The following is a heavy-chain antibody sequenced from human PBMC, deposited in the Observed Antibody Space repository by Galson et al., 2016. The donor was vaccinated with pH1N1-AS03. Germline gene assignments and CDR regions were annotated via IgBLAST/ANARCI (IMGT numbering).Heavy chain of an antibody. Sequence: SLRLSCAASAFIFSNYGMHWVRQAPGKGLEWVAVISYDGTNKFYADSVKGRFIISRDNSKNTLYLQMNSLRAEDTAVYYCAKDIIIVGASLTGGYFDYWGPGTLVTVSS. V-gene: IGHV3-30*18. J-gene: IGHJ4*02. CDR3: AKDIIIVGASLTGGYFDY. CDR2: ISYDGTNK. D-gene: IGHD1-26*01. CDR1: AFIFSNYG.